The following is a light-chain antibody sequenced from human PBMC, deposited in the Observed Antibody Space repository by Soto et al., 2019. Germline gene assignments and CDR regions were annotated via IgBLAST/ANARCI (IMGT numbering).Light chain of an antibody. CDR3: SAYTARSTLV. CDR2: EGT. Sequence: QSVLTQPASVSGSPGQSITISCTGTSSDIGYYNLVSWYQHHPGKAPKFLIYEGTKRPSGVSSRFSGSKSGNTASLTISGLQAEDEGDYYCSAYTARSTLVFGGGTKVTVL. J-gene: IGLJ3*02. CDR1: SSDIGYYNL. V-gene: IGLV2-14*02.